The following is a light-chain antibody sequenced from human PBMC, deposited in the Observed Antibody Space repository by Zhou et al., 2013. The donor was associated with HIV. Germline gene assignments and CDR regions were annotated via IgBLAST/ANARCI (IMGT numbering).Light chain of an antibody. J-gene: IGKJ2*01. CDR1: QSLVHSDGTTY. V-gene: IGKV2-30*02. Sequence: DVVMTQSPLSLPVTLGQPASISCRSSQSLVHSDGTTYLNWFQQRPGQPPRRLIYSVSNRDSGVPDRFSGSGSGTDFTLTISRVEAEDVGVYYCMHGTHWPPMFTFGQGTKLEI. CDR3: MHGTHWPPMFT. CDR2: SVS.